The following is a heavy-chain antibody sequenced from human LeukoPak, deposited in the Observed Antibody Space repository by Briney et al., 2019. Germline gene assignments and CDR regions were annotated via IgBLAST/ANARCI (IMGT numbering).Heavy chain of an antibody. Sequence: GGSLRLSCAASGFTFSSYWMSWVRQAPGKGLEWVANIKQDGSEKYYVDSVKGRFTISRDNAKNSLYLQMNSLRAEDTAEYYCAREGLEWLLYHYYYYGMDVWGQGATVTVSS. J-gene: IGHJ6*02. D-gene: IGHD3-3*01. CDR2: IKQDGSEK. V-gene: IGHV3-7*01. CDR3: AREGLEWLLYHYYYYGMDV. CDR1: GFTFSSYW.